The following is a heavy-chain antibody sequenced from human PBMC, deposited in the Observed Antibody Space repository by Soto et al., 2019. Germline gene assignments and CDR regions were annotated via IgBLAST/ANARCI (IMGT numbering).Heavy chain of an antibody. CDR3: AKDDYSNSWFDY. D-gene: IGHD6-13*01. V-gene: IGHV3-23*01. CDR2: VYGGGGST. CDR1: GFTFSSYA. J-gene: IGHJ4*02. Sequence: GGSLRLSCEASGFTFSSYAMARVRQAPGKGLEWVSAVYGGGGSTYYADSVKGRFTISRDNSKNTLYLQMNSLRAEDTAVYYCAKDDYSNSWFDYWGQGT.